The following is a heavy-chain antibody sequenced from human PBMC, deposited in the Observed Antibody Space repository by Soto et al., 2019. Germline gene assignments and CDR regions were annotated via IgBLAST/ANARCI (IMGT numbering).Heavy chain of an antibody. Sequence: QVQLVQSEAEVKKPGSSVKVSCKASGGTFSSYTISWVRQAPGQGLEWMGRIIPILGIANYAQKFQGRVTVTADKSTSTAYMELSSLRSEDTAVYYCVREDGSGSEYWGQGTLVTVSS. V-gene: IGHV1-69*08. CDR3: VREDGSGSEY. CDR2: IIPILGIA. CDR1: GGTFSSYT. D-gene: IGHD3-10*01. J-gene: IGHJ4*02.